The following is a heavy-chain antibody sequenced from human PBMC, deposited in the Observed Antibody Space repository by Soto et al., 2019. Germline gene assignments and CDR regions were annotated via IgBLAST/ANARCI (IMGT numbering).Heavy chain of an antibody. J-gene: IGHJ6*02. CDR3: ATAVRGVVYYYYGMDV. CDR1: GYTLTELS. Sequence: ASVKVSCKVSGYTLTELSMHCVRHSPGKGLEWMGGFDPEDGETIYAQKFQGRVTMTEDTSTDTAYMELSSLRSEDTAVYYCATAVRGVVYYYYGMDVWGQGTTVTVSS. D-gene: IGHD3-10*01. V-gene: IGHV1-24*01. CDR2: FDPEDGET.